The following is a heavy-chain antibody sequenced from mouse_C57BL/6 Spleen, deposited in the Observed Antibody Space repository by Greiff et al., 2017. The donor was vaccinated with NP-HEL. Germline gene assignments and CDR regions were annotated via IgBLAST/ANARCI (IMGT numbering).Heavy chain of an antibody. CDR1: GYTFTSYW. Sequence: QVQLKESGAELAKPGASVQLSCKASGYTFTSYWMHWVKQRPGQGLEWIGYINPSSGYTKYNQKFKDKATLTADKSSSTAYMQLSSLTYEDSAVYYCAKSNYGDYYAMDYWGQGTSVTVSS. V-gene: IGHV1-7*01. J-gene: IGHJ4*01. D-gene: IGHD2-5*01. CDR3: AKSNYGDYYAMDY. CDR2: INPSSGYT.